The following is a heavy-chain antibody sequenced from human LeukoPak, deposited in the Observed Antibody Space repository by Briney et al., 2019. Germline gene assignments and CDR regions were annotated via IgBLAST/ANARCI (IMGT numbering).Heavy chain of an antibody. V-gene: IGHV3-30-3*01. CDR2: MSYDGSNK. J-gene: IGHJ3*02. CDR3: ARGHGGIVVVVRDAFDI. Sequence: PGGSLRLSCAASGFTFGTFAMHWVRQAPGKGLEWVAVMSYDGSNKYYADSVKGRFTISSDNSKNTLYLQMNSLRSEDMAVYCCARGHGGIVVVVRDAFDIWGQGTMVIVSS. D-gene: IGHD2-15*01. CDR1: GFTFGTFA.